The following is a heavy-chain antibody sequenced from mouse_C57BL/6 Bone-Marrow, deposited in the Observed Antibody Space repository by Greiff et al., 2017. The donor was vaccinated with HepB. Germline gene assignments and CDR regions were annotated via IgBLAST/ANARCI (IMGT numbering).Heavy chain of an antibody. CDR2: IHPNSGST. CDR1: GYTFTSYW. Sequence: VQLLQPGAELVKPGASVKLSCKASGYTFTSYWMHWVKQRPGQGLEWIGMIHPNSGSTNYNEKFKSKATLTVDKSSSTAYMQLSSLTSEDSAVYYCARNSMTTVVAHWYFDVWGTGTTVTVSS. V-gene: IGHV1-64*01. J-gene: IGHJ1*03. CDR3: ARNSMTTVVAHWYFDV. D-gene: IGHD1-1*01.